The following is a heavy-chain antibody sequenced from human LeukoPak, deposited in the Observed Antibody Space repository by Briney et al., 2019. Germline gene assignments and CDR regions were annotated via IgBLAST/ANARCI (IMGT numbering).Heavy chain of an antibody. CDR2: IYYSGST. V-gene: IGHV4-30-4*01. CDR1: GGSISSGDYY. D-gene: IGHD6-19*01. Sequence: PSQTLSLTCTVSGGSISSGDYYWSWIRQPPGKGLEWIGYIYYSGSTYYNPSLKSRVTISVDTSKNQFSLKLSSVTAADTAVYYCARGQWLVPRYFDYWGQGTLVTVSS. J-gene: IGHJ4*02. CDR3: ARGQWLVPRYFDY.